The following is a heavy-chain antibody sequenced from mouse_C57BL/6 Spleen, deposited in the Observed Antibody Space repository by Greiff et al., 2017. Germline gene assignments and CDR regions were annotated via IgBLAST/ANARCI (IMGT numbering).Heavy chain of an antibody. CDR2: IYPGDGDT. CDR3: AAYYSNYGDY. D-gene: IGHD2-5*01. J-gene: IGHJ4*01. Sequence: QVHVKQSGAELVKPGASVKISCKASGYAFSSYWMNWVKQRPGKGLEWIGQIYPGDGDTNYNGKFKGKATLTADKSSSTAYMQLSSLTSEDSAVYFCAAYYSNYGDYWGQGTSVTVSS. V-gene: IGHV1-80*01. CDR1: GYAFSSYW.